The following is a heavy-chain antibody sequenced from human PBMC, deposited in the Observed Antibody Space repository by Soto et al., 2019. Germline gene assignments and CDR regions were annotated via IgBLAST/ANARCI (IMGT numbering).Heavy chain of an antibody. Sequence: EVQLVESGGGLVQPGGSLKLSCAASGFTFSGSAMHWVRQASGKGLEWVGRIRSKANSYATAYAASVKGRFTISRDDSKNTAYLQMNSLKTEDTAVYYCTTPISSSAGDYYYYYYGMDVWGQGTTVTVSS. CDR1: GFTFSGSA. D-gene: IGHD6-13*01. V-gene: IGHV3-73*02. CDR2: IRSKANSYAT. J-gene: IGHJ6*02. CDR3: TTPISSSAGDYYYYYYGMDV.